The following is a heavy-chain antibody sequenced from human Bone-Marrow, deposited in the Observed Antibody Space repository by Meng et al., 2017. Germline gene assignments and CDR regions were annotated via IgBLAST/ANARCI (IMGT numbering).Heavy chain of an antibody. CDR2: INHSGST. D-gene: IGHD4-17*01. CDR3: ASLYGDSSVWYLDL. Sequence: QAPLTQRGPGLLKLPETLSLTCAVYGGSFSGYYWSWIRQPPGKGLEWIGEINHSGSTNYNPSLKSRVTISVDTSKNQFSLKLSSVTAADTAVYYCASLYGDSSVWYLDLWGRGTLVTVSS. CDR1: GGSFSGYY. J-gene: IGHJ2*01. V-gene: IGHV4-34*01.